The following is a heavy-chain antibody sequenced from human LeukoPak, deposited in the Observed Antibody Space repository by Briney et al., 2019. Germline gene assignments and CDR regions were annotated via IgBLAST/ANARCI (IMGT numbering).Heavy chain of an antibody. CDR1: GFTFSSYG. D-gene: IGHD3-10*01. J-gene: IGHJ4*02. Sequence: GGSLRLSCAASGFTFSSYGMHWVRQAPGKGLEWVAVIWYDGSNKYYADSVKGRFTISRDNSKNTLYLQMNSLRAEDTAVYYCARGGGSGSYESFDFWGQGALVTVSS. CDR2: IWYDGSNK. CDR3: ARGGGSGSYESFDF. V-gene: IGHV3-33*01.